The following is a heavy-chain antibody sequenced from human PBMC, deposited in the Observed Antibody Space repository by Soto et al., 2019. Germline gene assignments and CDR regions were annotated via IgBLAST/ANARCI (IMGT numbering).Heavy chain of an antibody. J-gene: IGHJ4*02. CDR1: GFTFSSYG. D-gene: IGHD4-17*01. V-gene: IGHV3-48*02. CDR2: ISSSGSTI. Sequence: EVQLVESGGGLVQPGGSLRLSCAASGFTFSSYGMNWVRQAPGKGLEWVSYISSSGSTIYYAESVRGRFSISRDNAKNSLYLQVDSLRDEDTSVYFCADDEDGDSDFDSWGQGTLVTVSS. CDR3: ADDEDGDSDFDS.